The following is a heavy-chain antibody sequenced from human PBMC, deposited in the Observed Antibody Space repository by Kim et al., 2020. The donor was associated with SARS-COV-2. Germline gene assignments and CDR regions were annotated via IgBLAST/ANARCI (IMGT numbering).Heavy chain of an antibody. D-gene: IGHD2-15*01. CDR1: GYSFTTYW. V-gene: IGHV5-51*01. CDR2: IFPGDSDT. Sequence: GESLKISCKASGYSFTTYWIGWVRQMPGEGLEWMGIIFPGDSDTRYSPSFQGQVTISADRTITTAFLQWSSLRASDSATYYCARCLMVGGLADPFDVWGQGTKVSVSS. J-gene: IGHJ3*01. CDR3: ARCLMVGGLADPFDV.